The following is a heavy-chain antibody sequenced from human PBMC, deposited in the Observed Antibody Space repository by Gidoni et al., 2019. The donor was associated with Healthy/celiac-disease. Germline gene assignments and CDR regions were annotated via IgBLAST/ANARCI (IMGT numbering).Heavy chain of an antibody. Sequence: QVQLVESGGGVVQPGRSLGLSCAACGFTFSSYAMHWVRQAPGKGLEWVAVISYDGSNKYYADSVKGRFTISRDHSKNTLYLQMNSLRAEDTAVYYCARGEMATIVDYWGQGTLVTVSS. V-gene: IGHV3-30-3*01. CDR1: GFTFSSYA. CDR2: ISYDGSNK. J-gene: IGHJ4*02. CDR3: ARGEMATIVDY. D-gene: IGHD5-12*01.